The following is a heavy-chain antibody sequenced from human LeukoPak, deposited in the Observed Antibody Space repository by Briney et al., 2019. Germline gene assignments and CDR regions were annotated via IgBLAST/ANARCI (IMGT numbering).Heavy chain of an antibody. CDR2: IYYSGST. CDR1: GGSISSYY. V-gene: IGHV4-59*01. Sequence: SETLSLTCTVSGGSISSYYWSWLRQPPGKGLEWIGYIYYSGSTNYNPSLKSRVTISVDTSKNQFSLKLSSVTAADTAVYYCARLRLGELIYWYFDLWGRGTLVTVSS. J-gene: IGHJ2*01. CDR3: ARLRLGELIYWYFDL. D-gene: IGHD3-16*01.